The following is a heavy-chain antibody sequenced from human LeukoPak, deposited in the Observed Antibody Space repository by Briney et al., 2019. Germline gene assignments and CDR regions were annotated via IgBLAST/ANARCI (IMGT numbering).Heavy chain of an antibody. D-gene: IGHD5-12*01. Sequence: GGSLRLSCAASGSTFSSYSMNWVRQAPGKGLEWVSSISSSSSYIYYADSVKGRFTISRDNAENSLYLQMNSLRAEDTAVYYCARPYSGYDPDAFDIWGQGTMVTVSS. J-gene: IGHJ3*02. V-gene: IGHV3-21*01. CDR3: ARPYSGYDPDAFDI. CDR1: GSTFSSYS. CDR2: ISSSSSYI.